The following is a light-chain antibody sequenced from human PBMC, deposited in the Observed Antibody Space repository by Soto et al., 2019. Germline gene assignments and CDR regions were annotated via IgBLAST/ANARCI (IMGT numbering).Light chain of an antibody. CDR1: QSVSSSY. CDR3: HQYGSSRT. J-gene: IGKJ1*01. V-gene: IGKV3-20*01. CDR2: GAS. Sequence: EIGLTQSPGTLSLSPGERATLSCRASQSVSSSYLAWYQQKPGQAPRLLMYGASSRATGIPDRFSGSGSGPDFTLTISSLEPEDFAVYYCHQYGSSRTFGQGTKVDI.